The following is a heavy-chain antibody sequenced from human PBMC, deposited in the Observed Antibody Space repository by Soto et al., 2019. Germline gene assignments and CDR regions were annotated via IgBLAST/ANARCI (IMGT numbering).Heavy chain of an antibody. Sequence: PGGSLRLSCAASGFTFSSYGMHWVRQAPGKGLEWVAVISYDGSNKYYADSVKGRFTISRDNSKNTLYLQMNSLRAEDTALYYCAKERYFDWPRDYFDYWGQGTLVTVSS. J-gene: IGHJ4*02. CDR3: AKERYFDWPRDYFDY. CDR1: GFTFSSYG. CDR2: ISYDGSNK. D-gene: IGHD3-9*01. V-gene: IGHV3-30*18.